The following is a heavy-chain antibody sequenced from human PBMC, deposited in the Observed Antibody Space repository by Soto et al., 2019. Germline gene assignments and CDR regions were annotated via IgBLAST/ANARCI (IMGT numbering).Heavy chain of an antibody. D-gene: IGHD3-3*01. CDR2: VIPIFSIV. J-gene: IGHJ4*02. Sequence: QVQLVQSGAEVKRPGSSVKISCKASGGTFSNSPIAWVRLAPGQGLEWMGGVIPIFSIVKYAQKFQGRVTFTAHDSTSTAYMELSSLTSEDTAVYYCARGRTIFGVVNFDYWGQGTLVTVSS. V-gene: IGHV1-69*01. CDR1: GGTFSNSP. CDR3: ARGRTIFGVVNFDY.